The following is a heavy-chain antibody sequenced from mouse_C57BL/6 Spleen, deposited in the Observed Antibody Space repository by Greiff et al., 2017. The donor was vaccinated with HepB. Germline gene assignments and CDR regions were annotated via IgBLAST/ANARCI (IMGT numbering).Heavy chain of an antibody. J-gene: IGHJ4*01. Sequence: EVQLQESGAELVRPGASVKLSCTASGFNIKDDYMHWVKQRPEQGLEWIGWIDPENGDTEYASKFQGKATITADTSSNTAYLQLSSLTSEDTAVYYCTIITTVYYYAMDYWGQGTSVTVSS. D-gene: IGHD1-1*01. CDR3: TIITTVYYYAMDY. V-gene: IGHV14-4*01. CDR1: GFNIKDDY. CDR2: IDPENGDT.